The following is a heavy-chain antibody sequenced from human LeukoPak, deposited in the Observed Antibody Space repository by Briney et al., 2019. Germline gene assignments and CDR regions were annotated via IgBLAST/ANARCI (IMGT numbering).Heavy chain of an antibody. V-gene: IGHV3-48*03. CDR3: ARGQDDYADYDGGY. J-gene: IGHJ4*02. CDR1: GFTFSSYE. CDR2: ISSSGSTI. Sequence: GGSLRLSCAASGFTFSSYEMNWVRQAPGKGLEWVSYISSSGSTIYYADSVKGRFTISRDNAKNSLYLQMNSLRAEDTAVYYCARGQDDYADYDGGYWGQGTLVTVSS. D-gene: IGHD4-17*01.